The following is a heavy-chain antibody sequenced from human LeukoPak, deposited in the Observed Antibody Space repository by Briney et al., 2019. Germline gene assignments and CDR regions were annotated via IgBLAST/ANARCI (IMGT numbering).Heavy chain of an antibody. CDR1: GYTFTSYD. V-gene: IGHV1-8*01. J-gene: IGHJ1*01. Sequence: ASVKVSCKASGYTFTSYDINWVRQATGQGLEWMGWMNPYSGNTGYAQQFQGRVTMTRNTSINTAYMELTSLRSEDTAVFYCARGVRDSSGREYFQHWGQGTVVTVSS. D-gene: IGHD3-22*01. CDR2: MNPYSGNT. CDR3: ARGVRDSSGREYFQH.